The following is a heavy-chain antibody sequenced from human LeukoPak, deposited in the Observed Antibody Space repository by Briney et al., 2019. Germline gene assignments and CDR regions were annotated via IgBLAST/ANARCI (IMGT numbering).Heavy chain of an antibody. D-gene: IGHD3-10*01. CDR1: GFTFSGSA. Sequence: GGSLRLSCAASGFTFSGSAMHWVRQASGKGLEWVGRIRSKANSYATAYAASVKGRFTISRDDSKNTAYLQMNSLKTEDTAVYYCAREGNYYGSGSYGWYFDLWGRGTLVTVSS. J-gene: IGHJ2*01. V-gene: IGHV3-73*01. CDR3: AREGNYYGSGSYGWYFDL. CDR2: IRSKANSYAT.